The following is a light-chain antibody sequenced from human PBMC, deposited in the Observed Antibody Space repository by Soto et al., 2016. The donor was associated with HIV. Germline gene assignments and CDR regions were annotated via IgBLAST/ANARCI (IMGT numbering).Light chain of an antibody. Sequence: DIQMTQSPSSVPASVGDRVTITCRASQDITTWLAWYQQKPGKAPKLLIYAASSLQSGVPSRFSGSGSGTDFTLTISSLQPEDFATYYCQQANSFPITFGQGTRLDIK. CDR3: QQANSFPIT. V-gene: IGKV1-12*01. CDR2: AAS. J-gene: IGKJ5*01. CDR1: QDITTW.